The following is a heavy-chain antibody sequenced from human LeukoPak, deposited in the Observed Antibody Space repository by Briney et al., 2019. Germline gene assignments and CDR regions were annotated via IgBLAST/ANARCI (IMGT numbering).Heavy chain of an antibody. CDR1: GYTFTIYY. CDR2: INPCGGST. J-gene: IGHJ1*01. Sequence: ASVTVSFTASGYTFTIYYMHWVRQAPAQGLEWMGIINPCGGSTSYAQKFQGRLTMTRDTSTSTVYMELSSLRSDDTAVYTCARDRAAAGNRRKYFQHWGQGTLVTVSS. V-gene: IGHV1-46*01. D-gene: IGHD6-13*01. CDR3: ARDRAAAGNRRKYFQH.